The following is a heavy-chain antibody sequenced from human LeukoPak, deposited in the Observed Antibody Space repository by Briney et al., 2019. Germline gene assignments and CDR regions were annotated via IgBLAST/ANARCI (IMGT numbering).Heavy chain of an antibody. D-gene: IGHD4-17*01. V-gene: IGHV1-2*02. CDR1: GYTFTGYY. Sequence: ASVKVSCKASGYTFTGYYMHWVRQAPGQGLEWMGWINPNSGGTNCAQKFQGRVTMARDTSISTAYMELSRLRSDDTAVYYCATEYYDYGDYLDYWGQGTLVTVSS. CDR3: ATEYYDYGDYLDY. CDR2: INPNSGGT. J-gene: IGHJ4*02.